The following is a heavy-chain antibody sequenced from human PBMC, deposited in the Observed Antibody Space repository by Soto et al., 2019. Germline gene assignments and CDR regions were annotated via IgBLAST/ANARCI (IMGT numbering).Heavy chain of an antibody. Sequence: GGSLRLSCAASGFTFSSYSMNWVRQAPGKGLEWVSSISSSSSYIYYADSVKGRFTISRDNAKNSLYLQMNSLRAEDTAVYCCARSYSGYDFSFNYWGQGTLVTVSS. D-gene: IGHD5-12*01. V-gene: IGHV3-21*01. J-gene: IGHJ4*02. CDR3: ARSYSGYDFSFNY. CDR2: ISSSSSYI. CDR1: GFTFSSYS.